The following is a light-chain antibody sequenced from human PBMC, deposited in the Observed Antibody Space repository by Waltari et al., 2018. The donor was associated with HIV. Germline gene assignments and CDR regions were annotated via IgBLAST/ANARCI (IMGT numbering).Light chain of an antibody. Sequence: EILLTLSPLTLSVSPGDTATLSCRASQNIGRDLACYQHTPGQAPRLLISHSSTRATAIPDRFSGSGSGTDFTLTITNVQPEDFVIYFCQHYYDWPPYTFGQGTKVEIK. CDR3: QHYYDWPPYT. V-gene: IGKV3D-15*01. CDR2: HSS. J-gene: IGKJ2*01. CDR1: QNIGRD.